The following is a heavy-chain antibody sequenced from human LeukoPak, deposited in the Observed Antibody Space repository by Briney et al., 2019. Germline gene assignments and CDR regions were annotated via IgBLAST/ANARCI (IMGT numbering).Heavy chain of an antibody. CDR3: ARAPIRSAPFDY. CDR2: IYHSGST. V-gene: IGHV4-30-2*01. Sequence: SQTLSLTCAVSGGSISSGGYSWSWIRQPPGKGLEWIGYIYHSGSTYYNPSLKSRVTISVDRSKNQFSLKLSSVTAADTAVYYCARAPIRSAPFDYWGQGTLVTISS. D-gene: IGHD5-24*01. J-gene: IGHJ4*02. CDR1: GGSISSGGYS.